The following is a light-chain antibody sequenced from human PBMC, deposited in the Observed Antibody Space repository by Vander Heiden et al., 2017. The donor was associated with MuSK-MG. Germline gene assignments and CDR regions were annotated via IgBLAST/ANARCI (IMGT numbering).Light chain of an antibody. Sequence: QSVLTQPPSVSGAPGPTVTISCTGCSSNIGAGYDVHWYQQRPGTAPKLLIYGNSNRPSGVPDRFSGSKSGTSAALAITGLQAEDEADYYCQSYDSSLSGSRVVFGGGTKLTVL. CDR1: SSNIGAGYD. CDR2: GNS. CDR3: QSYDSSLSGSRVV. V-gene: IGLV1-40*01. J-gene: IGLJ2*01.